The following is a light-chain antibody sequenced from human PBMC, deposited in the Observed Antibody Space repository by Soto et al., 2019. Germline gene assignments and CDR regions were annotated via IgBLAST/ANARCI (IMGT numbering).Light chain of an antibody. J-gene: IGKJ4*02. V-gene: IGKV3-11*01. CDR2: DAS. CDR3: QQRRHWPG. Sequence: EIVLTQSPATLSLSPGERATLSCRASQSVSSYLAWYQQKPGQAPRLLIYDASNRATGIPARFSGSGSGTAFTISISSLEPEDFSVYYCQQRRHWPGFGGGTKVEIK. CDR1: QSVSSY.